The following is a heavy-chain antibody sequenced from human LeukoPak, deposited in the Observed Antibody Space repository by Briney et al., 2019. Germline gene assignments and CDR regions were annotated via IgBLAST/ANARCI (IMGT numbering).Heavy chain of an antibody. CDR2: IYSGYST. CDR3: AVRYDSSGHYYFEY. Sequence: GGSLRLSCAASGFTVSSNYMAWVREAPGKGLEWVSVIYSGYSTDYADSVKGRFTISRHNSKNTLYLQMNSLRAEDTAVYYCAVRYDSSGHYYFEYWGQGTLVTVSS. D-gene: IGHD3-22*01. J-gene: IGHJ4*02. V-gene: IGHV3-53*04. CDR1: GFTVSSNY.